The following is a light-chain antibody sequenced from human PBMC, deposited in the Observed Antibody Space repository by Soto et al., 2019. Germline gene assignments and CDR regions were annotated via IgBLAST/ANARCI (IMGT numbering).Light chain of an antibody. CDR3: LQDNNYPLT. J-gene: IGKJ4*02. CDR2: AAS. Sequence: AIQMTQFPSSLSASVGDRVTITCRASQDIRSDLGWYQQRPGKAPKLLICAASTLQSGVPSRFSGSGSGTDFTLTISSLQPDDFATYYCLQDNNYPLTFGGGTELEFK. V-gene: IGKV1-6*01. CDR1: QDIRSD.